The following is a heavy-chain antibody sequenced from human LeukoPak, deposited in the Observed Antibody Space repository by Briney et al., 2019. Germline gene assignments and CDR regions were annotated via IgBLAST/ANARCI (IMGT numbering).Heavy chain of an antibody. D-gene: IGHD1-1*01. J-gene: IGHJ4*02. CDR1: GGSLSSGDYY. Sequence: SSETLSLTCTVSGGSLSSGDYYWSWIRQPPGKGLEWIGYIYYRGTTNYNPSLKSRVTISVDTSKNQFSLRLNSVTAADTAVYFCARKGAAGTGFDYWGQGTQVTVSS. V-gene: IGHV4-61*08. CDR3: ARKGAAGTGFDY. CDR2: IYYRGTT.